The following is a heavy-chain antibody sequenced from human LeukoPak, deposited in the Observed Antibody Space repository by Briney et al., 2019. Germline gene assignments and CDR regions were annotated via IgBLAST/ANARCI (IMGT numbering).Heavy chain of an antibody. CDR3: ARLQVADAFDI. CDR2: IYSGGAT. Sequence: GGSLRLSCAASGFTVSSNYMSWVRQAPGKGLEWVSVIYSGGATYYADSVKGRFTISRDNSKNTLYLQVNSLRAEDTAVYYCARLQVADAFDIWGQGTMVTVSS. J-gene: IGHJ3*02. CDR1: GFTVSSNY. V-gene: IGHV3-66*02. D-gene: IGHD2-8*02.